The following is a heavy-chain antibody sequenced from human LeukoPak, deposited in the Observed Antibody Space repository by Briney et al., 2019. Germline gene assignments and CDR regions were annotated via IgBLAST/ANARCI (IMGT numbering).Heavy chain of an antibody. Sequence: GGSLRLSCAASGFTFSSYSMNWVRPAPGKGLEWVSSISSSSSYIYYADSVKGRFTISRDNAKNSLYLQMNSLRAEDTAVYYCAKNQGWYEYYFDYWGQGTLVTVSS. J-gene: IGHJ4*02. V-gene: IGHV3-21*01. CDR2: ISSSSSYI. CDR1: GFTFSSYS. D-gene: IGHD6-19*01. CDR3: AKNQGWYEYYFDY.